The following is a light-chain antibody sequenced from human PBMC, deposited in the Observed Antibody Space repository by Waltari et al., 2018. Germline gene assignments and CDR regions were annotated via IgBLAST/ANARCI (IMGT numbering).Light chain of an antibody. CDR3: CSYTGSSTRV. Sequence: WDQHHPGKAPNLVIFDVTKRPSGVSNRFSGSKSGNTASRTISGLQAEDEADYYCCSYTGSSTRVFGGGTKLTVL. CDR2: DVT. J-gene: IGLJ3*02. V-gene: IGLV2-14*03.